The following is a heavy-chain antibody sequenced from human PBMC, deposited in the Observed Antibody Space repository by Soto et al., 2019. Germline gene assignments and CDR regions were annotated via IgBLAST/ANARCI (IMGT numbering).Heavy chain of an antibody. CDR2: ISSNGGST. CDR1: GFTFSSYA. Sequence: GGSLRLSCAASGFTFSSYAMHWVRQAPGKGLEYVSAISSNGGSTYYANSVKGRFTISRGNSKNTLYLQMGSLRAEDMAVYYCARVRRSGWHDAFDIWGQGTMVTVSS. D-gene: IGHD6-19*01. CDR3: ARVRRSGWHDAFDI. J-gene: IGHJ3*02. V-gene: IGHV3-64*01.